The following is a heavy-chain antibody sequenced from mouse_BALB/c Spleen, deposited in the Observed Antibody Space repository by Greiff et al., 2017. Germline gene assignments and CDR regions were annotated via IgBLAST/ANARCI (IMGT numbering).Heavy chain of an antibody. V-gene: IGHV1-87*01. CDR2: IYPGDGDT. Sequence: VKLVESGAELARPGASVKLSCKASGYTFTSYWMQWVKQRPGQGLEWIGAIYPGDGDTRYTQKFKGKATLTADKSSSTAYMQLSSLASEDSAVYYCARSAYYRYDFAYWGQGTLVTVSA. CDR3: ARSAYYRYDFAY. CDR1: GYTFTSYW. J-gene: IGHJ3*01. D-gene: IGHD2-14*01.